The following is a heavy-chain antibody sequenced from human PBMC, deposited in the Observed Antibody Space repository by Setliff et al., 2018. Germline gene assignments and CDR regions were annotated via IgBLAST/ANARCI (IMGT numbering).Heavy chain of an antibody. CDR1: GYIFTEYG. J-gene: IGHJ4*02. Sequence: ASVKVPCKASGYIFTEYGFSWVRQAPGQGLEWVGWISPHNGKTYYAQKFQHRTTMTTDTSTHTSYLEFKSLRSDDTAIYYCSRLARFCTKGSCQRLFCYDSWGQGALVTVSS. D-gene: IGHD2-2*01. CDR2: ISPHNGKT. V-gene: IGHV1-18*01. CDR3: SRLARFCTKGSCQRLFCYDS.